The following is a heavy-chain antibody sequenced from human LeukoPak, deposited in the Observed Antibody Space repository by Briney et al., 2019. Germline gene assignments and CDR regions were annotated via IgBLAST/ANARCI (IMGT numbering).Heavy chain of an antibody. CDR3: ARHGYDFWSGPRGAFDI. V-gene: IGHV4-34*01. Sequence: SETLSLTCAVYGGSFSGYYWSWIRQPPGKGLEWIGEINHSGSTNYNPSLKSRVTISVDTSKNQFSLKLSSVTAADTAVYYCARHGYDFWSGPRGAFDIWGQGTMVTVSS. J-gene: IGHJ3*02. CDR2: INHSGST. D-gene: IGHD3-3*01. CDR1: GGSFSGYY.